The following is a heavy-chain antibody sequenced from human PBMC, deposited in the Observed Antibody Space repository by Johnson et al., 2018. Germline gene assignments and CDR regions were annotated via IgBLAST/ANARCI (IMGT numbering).Heavy chain of an antibody. CDR3: ARSARYDGRVYYSEGPTPFDY. D-gene: IGHD3-22*01. Sequence: QVQLVQSGAEVKKPGSSVKVSCKASGDTFSRYSISWLRQAPGQGLEWMGRIIPTLGVADNAQKFQGRVTINADKSATTAYMELSSLRFEVTAVYYCARSARYDGRVYYSEGPTPFDYWGHGTLVTVSS. CDR2: IIPTLGVA. V-gene: IGHV1-69*04. J-gene: IGHJ4*01. CDR1: GDTFSRYS.